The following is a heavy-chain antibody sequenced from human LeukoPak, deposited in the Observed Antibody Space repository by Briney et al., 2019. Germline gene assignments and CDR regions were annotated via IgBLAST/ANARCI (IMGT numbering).Heavy chain of an antibody. Sequence: ASVKVSCKASGYTFTGYYMHWVRQAPGQGLEWMGIINPSGGSTSYAQKFQGRVTMTRDTSTSTVYMELSSLRSEDTAVYYCARDQRGYYDSSGYYSFYYFDYWGQGTLVTVSS. V-gene: IGHV1-46*01. J-gene: IGHJ4*02. CDR2: INPSGGST. CDR3: ARDQRGYYDSSGYYSFYYFDY. D-gene: IGHD3-22*01. CDR1: GYTFTGYY.